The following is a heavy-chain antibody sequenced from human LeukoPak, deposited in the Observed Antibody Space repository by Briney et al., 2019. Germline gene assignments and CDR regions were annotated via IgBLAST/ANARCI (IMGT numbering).Heavy chain of an antibody. CDR3: AKELEYFQH. CDR1: GFTFDHYA. J-gene: IGHJ1*01. CDR2: ISGDGGST. Sequence: GGSLRLSCAASGFTFDHYAMHWVRQAPGKGLEWVSLISGDGGSTYYAVSVKGRFTISRDNGKNSLYLQMNSLRPEDTALYYCAKELEYFQHWGQGTLVTVSS. V-gene: IGHV3-43*02.